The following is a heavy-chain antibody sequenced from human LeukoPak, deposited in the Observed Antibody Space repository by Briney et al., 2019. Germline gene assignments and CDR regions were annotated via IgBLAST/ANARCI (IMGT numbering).Heavy chain of an antibody. CDR2: FYYSGSA. D-gene: IGHD3-22*01. CDR1: GGSISSSSYY. CDR3: ARHNRRGWLSQEPFDY. V-gene: IGHV4-39*01. J-gene: IGHJ4*02. Sequence: PSETLSLTCTVSGGSISSSSYYWGWIRQPPGKGLEWIGSFYYSGSAYYNPSLKSRVTISVDTSKNQFSLKLSSVTAADTAVYYCARHNRRGWLSQEPFDYWGQGTLVTVSS.